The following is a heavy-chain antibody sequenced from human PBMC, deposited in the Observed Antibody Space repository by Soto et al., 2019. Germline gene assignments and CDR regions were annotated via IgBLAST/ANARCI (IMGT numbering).Heavy chain of an antibody. Sequence: SETLSLTCTVSGGSISSGGYYWSWIRQHPGKGLEWIGYIYYSGSTYYNPSLKSRVTISVDTSKNQFSLKLSSVTAADTAVYYCAREYSSGWTRGSNWDGNRASDYWGQGTLVTVSS. V-gene: IGHV4-31*03. J-gene: IGHJ4*02. CDR3: AREYSSGWTRGSNWDGNRASDY. CDR2: IYYSGST. D-gene: IGHD6-19*01. CDR1: GGSISSGGYY.